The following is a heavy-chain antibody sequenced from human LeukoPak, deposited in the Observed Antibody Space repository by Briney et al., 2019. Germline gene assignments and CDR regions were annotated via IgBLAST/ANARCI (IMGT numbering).Heavy chain of an antibody. CDR3: ARVRAVSFDY. D-gene: IGHD4-11*01. V-gene: IGHV3-11*04. J-gene: IGHJ4*02. CDR1: GFTFSNYF. CDR2: ISYRGDTI. Sequence: GGSLRLSCAASGFTFSNYFMSWVRQAPGKGLEWVSYISYRGDTIYYADSVRGRFTISRDNAKNSLYLQMNSLRAEDTAVYYCARVRAVSFDYWGQGTLVTVSS.